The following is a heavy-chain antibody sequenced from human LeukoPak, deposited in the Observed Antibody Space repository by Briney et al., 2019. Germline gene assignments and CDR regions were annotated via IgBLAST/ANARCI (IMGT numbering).Heavy chain of an antibody. CDR2: ISYDGGFT. CDR3: ATESSLTT. V-gene: IGHV3-30*04. D-gene: IGHD4-11*01. Sequence: PGGSLLLSCVASGFTLSDYAMDWGRPAPGKGLEWVGDISYDGGFTNSAASVRDRFTISRDNSKNTLYLHMNSLRPEDTAVYYCATESSLTTWGQGTLVTVSS. CDR1: GFTLSDYA. J-gene: IGHJ4*02.